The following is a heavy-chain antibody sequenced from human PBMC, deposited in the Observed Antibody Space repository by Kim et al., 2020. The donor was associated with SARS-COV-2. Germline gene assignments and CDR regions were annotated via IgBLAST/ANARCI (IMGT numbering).Heavy chain of an antibody. D-gene: IGHD5-12*01. CDR3: ARDGPNIIVATTDAFDI. J-gene: IGHJ3*02. CDR1: GFTFSSYS. CDR2: ISSSSSYI. V-gene: IGHV3-21*01. Sequence: GGSLRLSCAASGFTFSSYSMNWVRQAPGKGLEWVSSISSSSSYIYYADSVKGRFTISRDNAKNSLYLQMNSLRAEDTAVYYCARDGPNIIVATTDAFDIWGQGTMVTVSS.